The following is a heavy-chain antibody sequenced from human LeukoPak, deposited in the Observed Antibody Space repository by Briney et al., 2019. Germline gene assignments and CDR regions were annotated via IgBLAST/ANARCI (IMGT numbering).Heavy chain of an antibody. D-gene: IGHD4-17*01. J-gene: IGHJ4*02. CDR1: GFTFDDYS. V-gene: IGHV3-9*01. CDR2: ISWNSGSI. CDR3: AKDRTEDYGDYGDYFDY. Sequence: GRSLRLSCAASGFTFDDYSMHWVRQAPGKGLEWVSGISWNSGSIGYADSVKGRFTISRDNAKNSLYLQMNSLRAEDTALYYCAKDRTEDYGDYGDYFDYWGQGTLVTVSS.